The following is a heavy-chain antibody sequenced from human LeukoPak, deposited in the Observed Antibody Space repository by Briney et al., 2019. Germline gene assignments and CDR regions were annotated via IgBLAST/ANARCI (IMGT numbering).Heavy chain of an antibody. Sequence: PGGSLRLSCAASGFTFSSYSMNWVRQAPGKGLEWVSSISSSSSYIYYADSVKGRFTISRDNAKNSLYLQMNSLRAEDTAVYYCASFAGKAVADTSFFDYWGQGTLVTVSS. CDR2: ISSSSSYI. V-gene: IGHV3-21*01. J-gene: IGHJ4*02. CDR1: GFTFSSYS. D-gene: IGHD6-19*01. CDR3: ASFAGKAVADTSFFDY.